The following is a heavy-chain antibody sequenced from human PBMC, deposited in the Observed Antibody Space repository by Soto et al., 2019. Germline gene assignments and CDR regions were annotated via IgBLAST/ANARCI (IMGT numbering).Heavy chain of an antibody. CDR2: IIPIVGRA. J-gene: IGHJ3*02. CDR1: GGTFSSNT. D-gene: IGHD3-22*01. Sequence: ASVKVSCKAAGGTFSSNTISWVGQAPGQGREGMGRIIPIVGRANYAQKFQGRGTITADKYTSKTNMELSSLRSEDTAVYYCARVCYAAGGYYDSSGFGAFDIWGQGTMVTVSS. CDR3: ARVCYAAGGYYDSSGFGAFDI. V-gene: IGHV1-69*08.